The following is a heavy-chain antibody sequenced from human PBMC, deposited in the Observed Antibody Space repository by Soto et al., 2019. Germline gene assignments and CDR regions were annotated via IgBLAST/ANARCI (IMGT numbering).Heavy chain of an antibody. D-gene: IGHD3-10*01. V-gene: IGHV4-59*01. CDR2: IYNSGST. Sequence: QVQLQESGPGLVKASETLSLTCTVSAGSISSYYWGWIRQSPGKGLEWIGHIYNSGSTNYNPSLTSRLTMSVDTSKNQFSLKLSSVTAADTAVYYCARIIRTLAWDGVDVWGQGTRVTV. CDR3: ARIIRTLAWDGVDV. J-gene: IGHJ6*02. CDR1: AGSISSYY.